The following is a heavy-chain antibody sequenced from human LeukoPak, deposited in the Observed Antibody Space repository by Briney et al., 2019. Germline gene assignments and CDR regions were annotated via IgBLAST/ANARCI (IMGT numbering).Heavy chain of an antibody. CDR1: GFTFSDYW. Sequence: PGGSLRLSCAASGFTFSDYWMHWVRHAPGKGLVWVSEINSDGSSTSYADSVKGRFTISRDNAKNTLYLQMNSVRAEDTAVYYCARGYSSGWYFDYWGQGTLVTVSS. CDR3: ARGYSSGWYFDY. CDR2: INSDGSST. D-gene: IGHD6-19*01. V-gene: IGHV3-74*01. J-gene: IGHJ4*02.